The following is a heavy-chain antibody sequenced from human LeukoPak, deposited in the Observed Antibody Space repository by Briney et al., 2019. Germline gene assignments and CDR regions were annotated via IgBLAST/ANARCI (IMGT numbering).Heavy chain of an antibody. D-gene: IGHD6-19*01. V-gene: IGHV4-39*01. CDR3: ASSKPPAHNRIAVAGTDY. CDR2: ICYSGST. J-gene: IGHJ4*02. Sequence: PSETLSLTCTVSGGSISSSSYYWGWIRQPPGKGLEWIGSICYSGSTYYNPSLKSRVTISVDTSKNQFSLKLSSVTAADTAVYYCASSKPPAHNRIAVAGTDYWGQGTLVTVSS. CDR1: GGSISSSSYY.